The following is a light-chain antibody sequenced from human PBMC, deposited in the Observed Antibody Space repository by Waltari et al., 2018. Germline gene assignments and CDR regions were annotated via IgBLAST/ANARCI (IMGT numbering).Light chain of an antibody. CDR3: MQGIQLPWT. Sequence: DIVLVQTLLSLSGTPGQPASISCRSGQSLLHSDGKTYLDWYLQRPGQSPQLLIHEVSSRFSGVPDRFSGSGSGTDFPLKISRVEAEDVGVYYCMQGIQLPWTFGQGTKVEIK. CDR1: QSLLHSDGKTY. CDR2: EVS. V-gene: IGKV2-29*02. J-gene: IGKJ1*01.